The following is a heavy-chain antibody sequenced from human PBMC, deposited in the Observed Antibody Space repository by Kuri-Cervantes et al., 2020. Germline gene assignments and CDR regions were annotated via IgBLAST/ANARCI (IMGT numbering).Heavy chain of an antibody. Sequence: SVKVSCKASGGTFNSYAINWVRQAPGQGLEWMGGIIPIFGTANYAQKFQGRVTITADKSTSTAYMELSSLRSEDTAVYYCARDTLATTQTTVNWFDPWGQGTLVTVSS. J-gene: IGHJ5*02. D-gene: IGHD1-14*01. CDR3: ARDTLATTQTTVNWFDP. CDR1: GGTFNSYA. CDR2: IIPIFGTA. V-gene: IGHV1-69*06.